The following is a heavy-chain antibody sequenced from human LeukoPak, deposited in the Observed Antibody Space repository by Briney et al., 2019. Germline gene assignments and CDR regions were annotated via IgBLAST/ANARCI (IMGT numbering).Heavy chain of an antibody. D-gene: IGHD2-2*01. CDR1: GGTFSSYA. J-gene: IGHJ4*02. CDR3: ARDQLLGYFDY. V-gene: IGHV1-69*01. Sequence: SVKVSCKASGGTFSSYAISWVRQAPGQGHEWMGGIIFGTANYAQKFQGRVTITADESTSTAYMELSSLRSEDTAVYYCARDQLLGYFDYWGQGTLVTVSS. CDR2: IIFGTA.